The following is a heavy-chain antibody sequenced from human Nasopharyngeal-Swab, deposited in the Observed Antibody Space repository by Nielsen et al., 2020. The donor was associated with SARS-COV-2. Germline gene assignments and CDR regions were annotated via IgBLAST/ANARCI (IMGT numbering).Heavy chain of an antibody. CDR3: SRANYYDDY. Sequence: VRQAPGKGLEWVSYISGSSSSMFYADSVWGRFTISRDNAKNSLYLQMNSLRAEDTAVYYCSRANYYDDYWGQGTLVTVSS. V-gene: IGHV3-48*04. CDR2: ISGSSSSM. D-gene: IGHD3-22*01. J-gene: IGHJ4*02.